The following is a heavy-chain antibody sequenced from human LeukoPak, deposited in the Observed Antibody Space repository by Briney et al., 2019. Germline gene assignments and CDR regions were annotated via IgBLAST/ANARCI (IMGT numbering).Heavy chain of an antibody. CDR2: IIPIFGTA. V-gene: IGHV1-69*06. CDR3: ARVVESISITMVRGVPKYYYYYYMDV. Sequence: ASVKVSCKASGGTFSSYAISWVRQAPGQGLEWMGGIIPIFGTANYAQKFQGRVTITADKSTSTAYMELSSLRSEDTAVYYCARVVESISITMVRGVPKYYYYYYMDVWGKGTTVTVSS. J-gene: IGHJ6*03. D-gene: IGHD3-10*01. CDR1: GGTFSSYA.